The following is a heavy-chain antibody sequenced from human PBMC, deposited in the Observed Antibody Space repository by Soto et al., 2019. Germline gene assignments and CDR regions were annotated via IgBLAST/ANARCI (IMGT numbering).Heavy chain of an antibody. CDR1: GYTFTGYY. V-gene: IGHV1-2*02. CDR3: ARGRFQPQRQTTAYYFDY. CDR2: ISPNNGVT. D-gene: IGHD1-1*01. Sequence: ASVKVSCKASGYTFTGYYLHWVRQAPGQGLEWMGWISPNNGVTHFAQNFQGRVTMTRDTAISTAYMDLSSLRSDDTAVYYCARGRFQPQRQTTAYYFDYWGQGTLVTVAS. J-gene: IGHJ4*01.